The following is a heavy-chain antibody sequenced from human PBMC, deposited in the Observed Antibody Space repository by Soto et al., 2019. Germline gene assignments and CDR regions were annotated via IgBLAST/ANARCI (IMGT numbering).Heavy chain of an antibody. CDR3: ARDSIVVPAATDYYGMDV. Sequence: QVQLQESGPGLVKPSQTLSLTCTVSGGSISSGGYYWSWIRQHPGKGLEWIGYIYYSGSTYYNPSLKSRVTISVDTSKNQFSLKLSSVTAADTAVYYCARDSIVVPAATDYYGMDVWGQGTTVTVSS. CDR1: GGSISSGGYY. J-gene: IGHJ6*02. CDR2: IYYSGST. V-gene: IGHV4-31*03. D-gene: IGHD2-2*01.